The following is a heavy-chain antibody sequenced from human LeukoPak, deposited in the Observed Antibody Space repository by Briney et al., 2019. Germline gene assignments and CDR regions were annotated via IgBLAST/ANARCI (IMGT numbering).Heavy chain of an antibody. CDR1: GFTFSSYG. V-gene: IGHV3-30*02. CDR2: TPYDGRKE. Sequence: GGSLRLSCAASGFTFSSYGMHWVRQAPGKGLEWMAFTPYDGRKEYYADSVKGRFTISRDNSKNTLYLQMNSLKSEDTAVYYCAKDSRYYYIDYWGQGTLVTVSS. CDR3: AKDSRYYYIDY. D-gene: IGHD1-14*01. J-gene: IGHJ4*02.